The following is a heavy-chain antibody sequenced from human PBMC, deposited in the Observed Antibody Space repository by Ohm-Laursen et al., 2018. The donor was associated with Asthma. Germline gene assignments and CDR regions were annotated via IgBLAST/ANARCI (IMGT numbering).Heavy chain of an antibody. CDR3: TAGSTYSSGWYYY. CDR1: GFPFSHAW. V-gene: IGHV3-15*05. Sequence: SLRLSCSASGFPFSHAWMTWVRQAPGKGLEWVGRIKGKRDGETTNYAAPVTCRFTISRDDSKTTLYLQMNSLTADDTGVYFCTAGSTYSSGWYYYWGQGTVVTVSS. D-gene: IGHD6-19*01. CDR2: IKGKRDGETT. J-gene: IGHJ4*02.